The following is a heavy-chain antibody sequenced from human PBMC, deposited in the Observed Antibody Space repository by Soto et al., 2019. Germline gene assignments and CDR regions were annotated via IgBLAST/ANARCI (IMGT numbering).Heavy chain of an antibody. CDR1: GFTFSSYA. V-gene: IGHV3-23*01. CDR3: ALGPGLVLGGALDN. D-gene: IGHD6-19*01. J-gene: IGHJ3*02. CDR2: ISGSGGST. Sequence: GGSLRLSCAASGFTFSSYAMSWVRQAPGKGLELVSGISGSGGSTYYADSVKGRFTISRDNSKNTLYLQMNGLRAEDTAVYYCALGPGLVLGGALDNWGQGTMVTVSS.